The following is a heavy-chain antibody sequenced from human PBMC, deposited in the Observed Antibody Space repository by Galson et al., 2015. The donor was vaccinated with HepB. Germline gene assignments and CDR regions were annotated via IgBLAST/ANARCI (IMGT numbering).Heavy chain of an antibody. V-gene: IGHV3-73*01. CDR2: IRSKANSYAT. J-gene: IGHJ4*02. CDR3: TVFPLAAAGQNFDY. CDR1: GFTFSGSA. D-gene: IGHD6-13*01. Sequence: SLRLSCAASGFTFSGSAMHWVRQASGKGLEWVGRIRSKANSYATAYAASVKGRFTISRDDSKNTAYLQMNSLKTEDTAVYYCTVFPLAAAGQNFDYWGQGTLVTVSS.